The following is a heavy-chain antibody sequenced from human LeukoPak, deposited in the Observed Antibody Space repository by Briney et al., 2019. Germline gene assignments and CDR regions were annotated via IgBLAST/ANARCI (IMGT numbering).Heavy chain of an antibody. D-gene: IGHD6-13*01. J-gene: IGHJ4*02. CDR1: GGSFSAYY. CDR3: ASSREYSSSWYHYFHY. Sequence: SETLSLTCTVYGGSFSAYYWSWIRQPPGKGLEWIGEINHSGGTNYNPSLKSRVTVSVDTSKNQFSLKLNSVTAADTAVYYCASSREYSSSWYHYFHYWGQGTLVTVSS. CDR2: INHSGGT. V-gene: IGHV4-34*01.